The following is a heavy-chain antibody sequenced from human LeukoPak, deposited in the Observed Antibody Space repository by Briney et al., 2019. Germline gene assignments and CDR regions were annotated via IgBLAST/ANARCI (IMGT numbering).Heavy chain of an antibody. Sequence: GGSLRLSCAASGFTFSSYAMSWVRQAPGKGLEWVSAISGSGGSTYYADSVKGRFTIYRDNCKNTLYLQINSLRAENTAVYYCAFWPPYDYSNLYYFDYWGQGTLVTVSS. V-gene: IGHV3-23*01. CDR1: GFTFSSYA. CDR2: ISGSGGST. J-gene: IGHJ4*02. D-gene: IGHD4-11*01. CDR3: AFWPPYDYSNLYYFDY.